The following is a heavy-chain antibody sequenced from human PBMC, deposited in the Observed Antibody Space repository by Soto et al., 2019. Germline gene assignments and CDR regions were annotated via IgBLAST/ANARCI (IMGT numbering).Heavy chain of an antibody. Sequence: GKGLEWVSYISSSSSYTNYADSVKGRFTISRDNAKNSLYLQMNSLRAEDTAVYYCARVTLWWQPTVTNVAGDYWGQGTLVTVSS. CDR3: ARVTLWWQPTVTNVAGDY. D-gene: IGHD4-17*01. J-gene: IGHJ4*02. V-gene: IGHV3-11*06. CDR2: ISSSSSYT.